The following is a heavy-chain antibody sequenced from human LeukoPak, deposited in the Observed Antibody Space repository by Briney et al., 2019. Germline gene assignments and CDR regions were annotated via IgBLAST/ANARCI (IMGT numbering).Heavy chain of an antibody. D-gene: IGHD2-2*01. V-gene: IGHV1-69*05. J-gene: IGHJ6*03. Sequence: SVKVSCKASGGTFSSYAISWVRQAPGQGLEWMGGIIPIFGTANYAQKFQGRVTITTDESTSTAYMELSSLRSDDTAVYYCARGGSSTSGYYYYMDVWGKGTTVTVSS. CDR1: GGTFSSYA. CDR3: ARGGSSTSGYYYYMDV. CDR2: IIPIFGTA.